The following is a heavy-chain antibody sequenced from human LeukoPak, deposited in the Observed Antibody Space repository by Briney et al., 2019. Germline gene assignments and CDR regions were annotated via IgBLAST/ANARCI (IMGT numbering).Heavy chain of an antibody. Sequence: GSLRLSCAASGFTCSGYSMNWVRQAPGKGLEWVSSISSSSSYIYYADSVKGRFTISRDNAKNSLYLQMNSLRAEDTAVYYCARALADNRGYYLGFDYWGQGTLVTVSS. D-gene: IGHD3-22*01. CDR2: ISSSSSYI. V-gene: IGHV3-21*01. CDR1: GFTCSGYS. J-gene: IGHJ4*02. CDR3: ARALADNRGYYLGFDY.